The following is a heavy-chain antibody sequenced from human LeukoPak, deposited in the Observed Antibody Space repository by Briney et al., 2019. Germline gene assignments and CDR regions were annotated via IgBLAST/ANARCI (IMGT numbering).Heavy chain of an antibody. CDR3: ARLRITMVRGVSYYFDY. Sequence: GESLKISCKGSGYSFTSYWIGWVRQMPGKGLERMGIIYPGDSDTRYSPSFQGQVTISADKSISTAYLQWSSLKASDTAMYYCARLRITMVRGVSYYFDYWGQGTLVTVSS. V-gene: IGHV5-51*01. D-gene: IGHD3-10*01. J-gene: IGHJ4*02. CDR2: IYPGDSDT. CDR1: GYSFTSYW.